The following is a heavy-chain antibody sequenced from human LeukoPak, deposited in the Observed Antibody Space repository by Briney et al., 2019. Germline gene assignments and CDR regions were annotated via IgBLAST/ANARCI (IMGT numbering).Heavy chain of an antibody. CDR1: GFTFSSYG. V-gene: IGHV3-30*02. D-gene: IGHD3-22*01. Sequence: GGSLRLSCAASGFTFSSYGMHWVRQAPGKGLEWVAFIRYDGSNKYYADSVKGRFTISRDNSKNTLYLQMNSLRAEDTAVYYCRSDPYYYDSSGYHFDYWGQGTLVTVSS. CDR3: RSDPYYYDSSGYHFDY. CDR2: IRYDGSNK. J-gene: IGHJ4*02.